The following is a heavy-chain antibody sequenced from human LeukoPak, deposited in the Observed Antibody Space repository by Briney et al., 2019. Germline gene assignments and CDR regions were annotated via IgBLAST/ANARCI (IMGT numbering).Heavy chain of an antibody. CDR2: ITGGRGDT. J-gene: IGHJ4*02. V-gene: IGHV3-23*01. D-gene: IGHD4-17*01. CDR1: GFTFTSYA. CDR3: ARAQATVTTIDY. Sequence: PGGSLRLSCAASGFTFTSYAMSWVRQAPGKGLEWVSAITGGRGDTYYADSVRGRFTISRDTSKNTLYLQMNSLRAEDTAVYYCARAQATVTTIDYWGQGTLVTVSS.